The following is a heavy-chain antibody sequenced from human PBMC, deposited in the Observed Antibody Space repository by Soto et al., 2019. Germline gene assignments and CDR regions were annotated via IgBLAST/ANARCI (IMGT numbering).Heavy chain of an antibody. Sequence: QVQLQESGPGLVKPSQTLSLTCTVSGGSISSGDYYWSWIRQPPGKGLEWIAYIYYSGSTYYNPSLNSRVTISVETSKNQFSLKLNSVTAADTAVYYCAREWRYSTWYFDLWGRCTLVTVSS. CDR1: GGSISSGDYY. CDR2: IYYSGST. J-gene: IGHJ2*01. V-gene: IGHV4-30-4*01. CDR3: AREWRYSTWYFDL. D-gene: IGHD5-12*01.